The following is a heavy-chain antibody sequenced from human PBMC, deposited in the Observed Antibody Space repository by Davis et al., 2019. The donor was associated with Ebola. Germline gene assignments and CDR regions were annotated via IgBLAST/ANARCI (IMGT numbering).Heavy chain of an antibody. V-gene: IGHV3-33*01. CDR2: IWYDGSNI. CDR3: ARVSKQGPWDY. Sequence: GGSLRLSCAASGFTFSSYGMHWVRQAPGKGLEWVAVIWYDGSNIYYADSVKGRFTISRDNSKNTLYLQMNSLRAEDTAVYYCARVSKQGPWDYWGQGTLVTVSS. CDR1: GFTFSSYG. J-gene: IGHJ4*02. D-gene: IGHD1/OR15-1a*01.